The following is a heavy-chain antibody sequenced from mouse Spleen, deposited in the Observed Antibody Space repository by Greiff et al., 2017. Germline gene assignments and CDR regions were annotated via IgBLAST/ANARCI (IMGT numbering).Heavy chain of an antibody. CDR1: GFTFSDYG. Sequence: DVMLVESGGGLVKPGGSLKLSCAASGFTFSDYGMAWVRQAPGKGPEWVAFISNLAYSIYYADTVTGRFTISRENAKNTLYLEMSSLRSEDTAMYYCARQGRYYDYDGAWFAYWGQGTLVTVSA. D-gene: IGHD2-4*01. V-gene: IGHV5-15*01. J-gene: IGHJ3*01. CDR2: ISNLAYSI. CDR3: ARQGRYYDYDGAWFAY.